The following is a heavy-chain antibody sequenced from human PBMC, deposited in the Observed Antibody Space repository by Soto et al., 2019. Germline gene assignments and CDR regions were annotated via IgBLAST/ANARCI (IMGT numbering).Heavy chain of an antibody. Sequence: EVQLSESGGGLVQPGGSLRLSCAASGFTFSSCALGWVPQAPGKGLVWVSDIIDSGGSTYYADSVKGRFTISRHNSKSTMYLQMNSLRAEDTALYYCAKGRSYYYYYGVDFWCQGTTVVDSS. CDR3: AKGRSYYYYYGVDF. CDR1: GFTFSSCA. J-gene: IGHJ6*02. V-gene: IGHV3-23*01. CDR2: IIDSGGST.